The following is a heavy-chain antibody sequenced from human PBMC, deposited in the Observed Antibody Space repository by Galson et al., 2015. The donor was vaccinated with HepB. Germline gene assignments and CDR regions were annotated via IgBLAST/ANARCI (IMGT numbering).Heavy chain of an antibody. CDR2: FIPVSQTA. V-gene: IGHV1-69*13. D-gene: IGHD2-21*01. CDR3: ARDLFDQIEPYSGPFDS. Sequence: SVKVSCKASGATFYNYTINWVRQAPGRGLEWMGRFIPVSQTADSAQRFQGRVTPTADDSTATDYMELRGLRSEDTAVYYCARDLFDQIEPYSGPFDSWGLGTLLSVSS. CDR1: GATFYNYT. J-gene: IGHJ4*02.